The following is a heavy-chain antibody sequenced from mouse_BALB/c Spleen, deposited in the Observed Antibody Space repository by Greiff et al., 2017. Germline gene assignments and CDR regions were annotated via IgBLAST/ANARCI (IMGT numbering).Heavy chain of an antibody. Sequence: VQLQQSGTVLARPGASVKMSCKASGYSFTSYWMHWVKQRPGQGLEWIGAIYPGNSDTSYNQKFKGKAKLTAVTSASTAYMELSSLTNEDSAVYYCTREVITPGAMDYWGQGTSVTVSS. V-gene: IGHV1-5*01. J-gene: IGHJ4*01. CDR3: TREVITPGAMDY. CDR1: GYSFTSYW. D-gene: IGHD2-4*01. CDR2: IYPGNSDT.